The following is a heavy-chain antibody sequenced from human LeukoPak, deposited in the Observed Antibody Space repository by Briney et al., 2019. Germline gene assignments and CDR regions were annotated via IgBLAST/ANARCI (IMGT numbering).Heavy chain of an antibody. CDR2: IYYSGST. J-gene: IGHJ4*02. Sequence: PSETLSLTCAVSGGSISSGGYSWSWIRQPPGKGLEWIGYIYYSGSTNYNPSLKSRVTISVDTSKNQFSLKLSSVTAADTAVYYCARAYSSSLDYWGQGTLVTVSS. V-gene: IGHV4-61*08. CDR1: GGSISSGGYS. CDR3: ARAYSSSLDY. D-gene: IGHD6-6*01.